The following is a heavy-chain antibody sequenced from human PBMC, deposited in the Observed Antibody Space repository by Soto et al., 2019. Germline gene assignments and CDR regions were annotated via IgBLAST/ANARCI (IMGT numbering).Heavy chain of an antibody. CDR3: ARDLNGNYGGKSRDAFDI. J-gene: IGHJ3*02. D-gene: IGHD4-17*01. V-gene: IGHV1-69*13. CDR1: GGTFSSYA. Sequence: SVKVSCKASGGTFSSYAISWVRQAPGQGLEWMGGIIPIFGTANYAQKFQGRVTITADESTSTAYMELSSLRSEDTAVYYCARDLNGNYGGKSRDAFDIWGQGTMVTVSS. CDR2: IIPIFGTA.